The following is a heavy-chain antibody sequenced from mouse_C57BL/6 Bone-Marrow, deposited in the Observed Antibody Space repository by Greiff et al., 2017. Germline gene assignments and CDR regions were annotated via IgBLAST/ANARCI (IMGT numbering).Heavy chain of an antibody. Sequence: EVQVVESGGDLVKPGGSLKLSCAASGFTFSSYGMSWVRQTPDKRLEWVATISSGGSYTYYPDSVKGRFTISRDNAKNTLYLQMSSLKSEDTAMYYCARHEHYYSAYWYFDVWGTGTTVTVSS. CDR2: ISSGGSYT. CDR1: GFTFSSYG. D-gene: IGHD1-2*01. CDR3: ARHEHYYSAYWYFDV. J-gene: IGHJ1*03. V-gene: IGHV5-6*01.